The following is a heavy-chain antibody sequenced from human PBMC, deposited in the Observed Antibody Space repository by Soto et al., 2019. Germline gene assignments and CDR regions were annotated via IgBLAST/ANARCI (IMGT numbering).Heavy chain of an antibody. J-gene: IGHJ5*02. D-gene: IGHD5-18*01. CDR1: GYTFTGYY. CDR3: ARTTQLWTPGGWFDP. Sequence: RASVKVSCKTSGYTFTGYYIHWVRQAPGQGLEWMGWINPNSGGTNYAQNFQGRVTMTRDTSISTAYMDLIGLRSDDTAVYYCARTTQLWTPGGWFDPWGQGTLVTVSS. V-gene: IGHV1-2*02. CDR2: INPNSGGT.